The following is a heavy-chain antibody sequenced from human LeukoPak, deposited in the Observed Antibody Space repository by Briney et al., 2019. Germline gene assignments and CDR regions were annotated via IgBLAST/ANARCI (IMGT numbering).Heavy chain of an antibody. CDR1: GFTFISYA. CDR3: ASDSYGRGDYFDY. V-gene: IGHV3-30*04. D-gene: IGHD5-18*01. Sequence: GGSLRLSCAASGFTFISYAMHWVRQAPGKGLEGVAVISYDGSNKYYAVSGKGRFTISRDNSKNPLYLPMNSLRAEDTAVYYCASDSYGRGDYFDYWGQGTLVSVFS. CDR2: ISYDGSNK. J-gene: IGHJ4*02.